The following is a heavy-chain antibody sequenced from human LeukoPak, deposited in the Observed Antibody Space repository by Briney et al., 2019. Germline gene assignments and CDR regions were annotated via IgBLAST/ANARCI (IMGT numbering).Heavy chain of an antibody. V-gene: IGHV4-59*01. CDR3: ARLIPETYYDFWSGYRPGYYYYYMDV. CDR1: GGSISSYY. Sequence: SETLSLTCTVSGGSISSYYWSWIRQPPGKGLEWIGYIYYSGSTNYNPSLKSRVTISVDASKNQFSLKLSSVTAADTAVYYCARLIPETYYDFWSGYRPGYYYYYMDVWGKGTTVTVSS. J-gene: IGHJ6*03. D-gene: IGHD3-3*01. CDR2: IYYSGST.